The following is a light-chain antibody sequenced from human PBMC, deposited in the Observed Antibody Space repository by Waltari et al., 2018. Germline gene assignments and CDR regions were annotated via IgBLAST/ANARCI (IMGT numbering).Light chain of an antibody. Sequence: EIMMTQSPATLSVSPGDRATLSCRASQNIYTNLAWYQQKPGQTPRLLIYGASTRPTGIPARFSGSGSGTEFTLTTNSLQSEDFAVYYCQQYNSWLTWTFGQGTKVEIK. CDR1: QNIYTN. V-gene: IGKV3-15*01. CDR3: QQYNSWLTWT. CDR2: GAS. J-gene: IGKJ1*01.